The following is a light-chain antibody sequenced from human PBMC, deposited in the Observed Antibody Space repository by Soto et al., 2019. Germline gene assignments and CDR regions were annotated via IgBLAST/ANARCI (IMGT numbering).Light chain of an antibody. CDR3: QQYGFSPFA. Sequence: DIVLTQSPCTLSLSPGERATLSCRASQSIYINSLAWYQHKRGKAPRLLIYAATVRATAVPDRFNGSGSGTDFALTISRLEPEDSAMYYCQQYGFSPFAFGPGTKLDVK. J-gene: IGKJ3*01. CDR2: AAT. CDR1: QSIYINS. V-gene: IGKV3-20*01.